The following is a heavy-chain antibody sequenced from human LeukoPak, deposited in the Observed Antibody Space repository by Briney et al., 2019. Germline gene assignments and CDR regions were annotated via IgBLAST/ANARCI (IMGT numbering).Heavy chain of an antibody. Sequence: PGGSLRLSCAASGFTFSSYSMNWVRQAPGKGLEWVSYISSSSSTIYYADSVKGRFTISRDNAKNSLYLQMNSLRAEDTAVYYCARDRYSYGSGSYEFDPWGQGTLVTVSS. J-gene: IGHJ5*02. D-gene: IGHD3-10*01. CDR3: ARDRYSYGSGSYEFDP. CDR1: GFTFSSYS. V-gene: IGHV3-48*04. CDR2: ISSSSSTI.